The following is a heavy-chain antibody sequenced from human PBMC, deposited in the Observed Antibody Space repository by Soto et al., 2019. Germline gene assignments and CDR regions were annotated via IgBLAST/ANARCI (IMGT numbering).Heavy chain of an antibody. CDR3: ARDKEGWFGEISG. CDR1: GFTFSSYS. CDR2: ISSSSSYI. D-gene: IGHD3-10*01. Sequence: EVQLVESGGGLVKPGGSLRLSRAASGFTFSSYSMNWVRQAPGKGLEWVSSISSSSSYIYYADSVKGRFTISRDNAKNSLYLQMNSLRAEDTAVYYCARDKEGWFGEISGWGQGTLVTVSS. J-gene: IGHJ4*02. V-gene: IGHV3-21*01.